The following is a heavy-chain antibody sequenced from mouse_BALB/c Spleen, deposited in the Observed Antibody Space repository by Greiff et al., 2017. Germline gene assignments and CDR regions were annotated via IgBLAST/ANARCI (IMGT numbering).Heavy chain of an antibody. V-gene: IGHV14-3*02. Sequence: EVQLQQSGAELVKPGASVKLSCTASGFTFKDSYMHWVKQRPEQGLEWIGRIDPANGNTKYDPKFQGKATITADTSSNTAYLQLSSLTSEDTAVYYCASIYYYGSSFLDYWGQGTTLTVSS. CDR1: GFTFKDSY. CDR3: ASIYYYGSSFLDY. CDR2: IDPANGNT. J-gene: IGHJ2*01. D-gene: IGHD1-1*01.